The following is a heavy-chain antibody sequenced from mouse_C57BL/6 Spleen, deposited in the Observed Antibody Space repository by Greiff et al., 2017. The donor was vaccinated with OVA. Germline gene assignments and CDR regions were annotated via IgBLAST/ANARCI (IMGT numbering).Heavy chain of an antibody. CDR1: GYTFTSYW. V-gene: IGHV1-55*01. CDR2: IYPGSGST. D-gene: IGHD2-4*01. J-gene: IGHJ4*01. Sequence: QVQLQQPGAELVKPGASVKMSCKASGYTFTSYWITWVKQRPGQGLEWIGDIYPGSGSTNYNEKFKSKATLTVDTSSSTAYMQLSSLTSEDSAVYYGARGRYYDYDVGAMDYWGQGTSVTVSS. CDR3: ARGRYYDYDVGAMDY.